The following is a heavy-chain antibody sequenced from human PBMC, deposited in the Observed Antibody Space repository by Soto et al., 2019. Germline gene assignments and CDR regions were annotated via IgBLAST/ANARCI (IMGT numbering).Heavy chain of an antibody. J-gene: IGHJ4*02. V-gene: IGHV4-31*03. CDR1: GGSISSGGYY. CDR2: IYYSGNT. D-gene: IGHD2-2*02. CDR3: ARGTRYPLDY. Sequence: TLSLTCTVSGGSISSGGYYWSWIRQHPGKGLEWIGYIYYSGNTYYNPSLKSRVTISVDTSKNQFSLKLSSVTAADTAVYYCARGTRYPLDYWGQGTLVTVSS.